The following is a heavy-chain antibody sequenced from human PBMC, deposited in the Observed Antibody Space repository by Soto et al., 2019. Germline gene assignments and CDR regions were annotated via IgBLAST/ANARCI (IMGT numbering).Heavy chain of an antibody. CDR2: VYPGDSDT. CDR3: ARATTAYYFDY. Sequence: GESLKISCHGSAYSFTTYWVGWVRQVPGKGLEWVGMVYPGDSDTRYGPSFQGQVTISADKSISTAYLQWSSLKASDTAMYYCARATTAYYFDYWGQGTLVTVSS. J-gene: IGHJ4*02. D-gene: IGHD1-26*01. V-gene: IGHV5-51*01. CDR1: AYSFTTYW.